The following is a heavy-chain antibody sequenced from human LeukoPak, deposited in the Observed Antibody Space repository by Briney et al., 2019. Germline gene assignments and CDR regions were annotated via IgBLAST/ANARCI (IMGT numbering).Heavy chain of an antibody. CDR3: ARQGITGTTGFDY. Sequence: GESPKISCKGSGYTFTNYWIAWVRQMPGKGLGWRGIIYPGDSDTRYSPSFHGQVTLSVDKSISTAYLQWSSLKASDTAMYYCARQGITGTTGFDYWGQGTLVTVSS. J-gene: IGHJ4*02. D-gene: IGHD1-7*01. CDR1: GYTFTNYW. V-gene: IGHV5-51*01. CDR2: IYPGDSDT.